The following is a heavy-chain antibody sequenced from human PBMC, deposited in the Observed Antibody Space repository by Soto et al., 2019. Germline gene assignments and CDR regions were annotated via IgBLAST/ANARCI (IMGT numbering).Heavy chain of an antibody. J-gene: IGHJ4*02. Sequence: EVHLEESGGGSVQPGGSPRPSCAASGFSLSPYCMHSVRQAPGRGLEWVLRLSREGFGAAYADSVKGRFFISRDIARNTLFLQMNSLRADDTAVYYCARDLGGPDYWGRGTSVTVSS. CDR1: GFSLSPYC. CDR2: LSREGFGA. V-gene: IGHV3-74*03. D-gene: IGHD3-16*01. CDR3: ARDLGGPDY.